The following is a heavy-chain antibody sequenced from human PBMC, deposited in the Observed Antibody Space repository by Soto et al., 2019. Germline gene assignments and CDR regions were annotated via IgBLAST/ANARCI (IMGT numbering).Heavy chain of an antibody. J-gene: IGHJ4*02. CDR2: INPNGGST. CDR1: GYTFIHYY. CDR3: ARSLLQGEF. Sequence: QVQLVQSGAEVKKPGASVKVSCKASGYTFIHYYIHWVRQAPGQGLEWMAIINPNGGSTNYAQKFRRRVTVTSDTSTTTVSMELYSLGSDDTAVYFCARSLLQGEFWGQGTLVTVSS. D-gene: IGHD3-16*01. V-gene: IGHV1-46*01.